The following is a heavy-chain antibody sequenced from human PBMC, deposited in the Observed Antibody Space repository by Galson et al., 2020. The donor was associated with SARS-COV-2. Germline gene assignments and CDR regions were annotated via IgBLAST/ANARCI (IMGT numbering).Heavy chain of an antibody. CDR2: IYYSGST. J-gene: IGHJ5*02. CDR1: GGSISSGGYY. CDR3: AREGRTIFNWFDP. V-gene: IGHV4-61*08. D-gene: IGHD3-3*01. Sequence: SETLSLTCTVSGGSISSGGYYWSWNRQHPGKGLEWIGYIYYSGSTNYNPSLKSRVTISVDTSKNQFSLKLSSVTAADTAVYYCAREGRTIFNWFDPWGQGTLVTVSS.